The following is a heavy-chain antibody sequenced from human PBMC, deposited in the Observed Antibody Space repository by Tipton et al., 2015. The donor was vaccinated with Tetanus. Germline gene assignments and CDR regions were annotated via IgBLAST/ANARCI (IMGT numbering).Heavy chain of an antibody. CDR3: ARGRSGGSEDC. Sequence: TLSLTCTVSGGPISSGGYYWSWIRQHPGKGLEWIGEINHSGSTNYNSSLKSRVTISVDTSKNQFSLKLSSVTAADTAVYYCARGRSGGSEDCWGQGTLVTVSS. V-gene: IGHV4-31*03. CDR2: INHSGST. J-gene: IGHJ4*02. CDR1: GGPISSGGYY. D-gene: IGHD3-16*01.